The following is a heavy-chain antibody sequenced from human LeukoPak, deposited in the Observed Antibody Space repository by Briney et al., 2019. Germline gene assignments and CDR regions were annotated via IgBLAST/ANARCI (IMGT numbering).Heavy chain of an antibody. J-gene: IGHJ5*02. CDR1: GGSISSYY. CDR2: IYYSGST. V-gene: IGHV4-59*01. D-gene: IGHD6-19*01. CDR3: ARALGESSGWSWRWFDP. Sequence: SETLSLSCTVSGGSISSYYWSWIRQPPGKGLEWIGYIYYSGSTNYNPSLKSRVTISVDTSKNQFSLKLSSVTAADTAVHYCARALGESSGWSWRWFDPWGRGTLVTVSS.